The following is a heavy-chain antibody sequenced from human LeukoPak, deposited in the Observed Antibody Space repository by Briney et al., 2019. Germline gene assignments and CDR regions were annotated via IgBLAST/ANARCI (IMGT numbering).Heavy chain of an antibody. CDR3: AREGLGELSLFSNAPYYYYGMDV. Sequence: GASVKVSCKASGYTFTSYDINWVRQAPGQGLEWMGWMGARHGYTGSAQRFQGRITMTRDTSISTAYMELSSLTSDDTAVYYCAREGLGELSLFSNAPYYYYGMDVWGQGTTVTVSS. CDR2: MGARHGYT. V-gene: IGHV1-8*01. J-gene: IGHJ6*02. D-gene: IGHD3-16*02. CDR1: GYTFTSYD.